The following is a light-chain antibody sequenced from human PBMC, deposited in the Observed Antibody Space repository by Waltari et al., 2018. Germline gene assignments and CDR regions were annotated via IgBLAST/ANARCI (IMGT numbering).Light chain of an antibody. J-gene: IGLJ2*01. V-gene: IGLV2-11*01. CDR2: DVS. Sequence: QSALTQPRSVSVSPGPSVTISCTGTSSDVGGYNYVSWYQQHPGKAPKLMIYDVSKRPSGVPDRFSGSKSGNTASLTISGLQAEDEADYYCCSYAGSYTFGVFGGGTKLTVL. CDR3: CSYAGSYTFGV. CDR1: SSDVGGYNY.